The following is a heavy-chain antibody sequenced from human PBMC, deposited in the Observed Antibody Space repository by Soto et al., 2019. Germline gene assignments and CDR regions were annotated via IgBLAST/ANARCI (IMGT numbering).Heavy chain of an antibody. D-gene: IGHD3-10*01. V-gene: IGHV4-61*08. J-gene: IGHJ4*02. CDR3: TTAPAYYYFSAAQATYYLDT. Sequence: PSETLSLTCTVSGGSISSGDYYWSWIRQPPGKGLEWIGYIYYRVNTGYNPSLKSRLTISLDTPKNQFSLKLSSVTAADTAVYYRTTAPAYYYFSAAQATYYLDTWGQGTLVTVSP. CDR2: IYYRVNT. CDR1: GGSISSGDYY.